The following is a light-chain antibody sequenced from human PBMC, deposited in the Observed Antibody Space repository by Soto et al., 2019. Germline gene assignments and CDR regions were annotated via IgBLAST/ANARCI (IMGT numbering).Light chain of an antibody. V-gene: IGLV1-47*01. CDR1: RSNIGRNY. Sequence: QSVLTQPTSASGTPGQRVSISCSGSRSNIGRNYVYWYQQLPGTAPKLLIQRNNERPSGVPDRFSGSKSGTSVSLAISGLRSEDEATYYSAAWDDTLNGQVFGGGTKLTVL. CDR2: RNN. CDR3: AAWDDTLNGQV. J-gene: IGLJ3*02.